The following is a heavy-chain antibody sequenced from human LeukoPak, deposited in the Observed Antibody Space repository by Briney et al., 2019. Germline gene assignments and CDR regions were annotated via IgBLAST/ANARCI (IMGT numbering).Heavy chain of an antibody. D-gene: IGHD1-26*01. V-gene: IGHV3-23*01. CDR3: AKERDPYSGSYFGY. J-gene: IGHJ4*02. CDR1: GFTFSSYA. Sequence: GGSLRLSCAASGFTFSSYAMSWVRQAPGKGLEWVSAISASGGSTYYADSVKGRFTISRDNSKNTLYLQMNSLRAEDTAVYFCAKERDPYSGSYFGYWGQGTLVTVSS. CDR2: ISASGGST.